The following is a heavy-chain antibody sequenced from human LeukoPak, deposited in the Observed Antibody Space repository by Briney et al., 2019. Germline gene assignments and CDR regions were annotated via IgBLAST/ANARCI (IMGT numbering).Heavy chain of an antibody. CDR3: ARGVPAAMSYFDY. CDR1: GYSFTSYR. D-gene: IGHD2-2*01. Sequence: GESLKISCKGSGYSFTSYRIGWVRQMPGKGLEWMGIIYPGDSDTRYSPSFQGQVTISADKSISTAYLQWSSLKASDAAMYYCARGVPAAMSYFDYWGQGTLVTVSS. J-gene: IGHJ4*02. CDR2: IYPGDSDT. V-gene: IGHV5-51*01.